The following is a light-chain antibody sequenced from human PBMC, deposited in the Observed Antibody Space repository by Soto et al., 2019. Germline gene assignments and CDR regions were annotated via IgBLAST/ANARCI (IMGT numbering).Light chain of an antibody. V-gene: IGKV3-11*01. Sequence: IMLTQSPGTLSLSPWRTATLSCSDCQSVSSNFFAWYQQKPGQDPRLLLYDASNRATGIPARFSGSGAGTDFTLTISSLEPEDFAVYYCQQRSNWPPITCGQGTRLEIK. CDR3: QQRSNWPPIT. J-gene: IGKJ5*01. CDR1: QSVSSN. CDR2: DAS.